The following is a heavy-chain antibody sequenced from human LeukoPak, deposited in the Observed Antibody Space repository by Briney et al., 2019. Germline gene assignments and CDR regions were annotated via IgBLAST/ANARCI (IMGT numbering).Heavy chain of an antibody. V-gene: IGHV4-59*11. J-gene: IGHJ2*01. D-gene: IGHD1-14*01. Sequence: PSETLSLTCTVSGGSLSSHYWSWIRQPPGKGLEWIGYIYYSGSTNYNPSLKSRVTISVDTSKNQFSLKLSSVTAADTAVYYCARPNPPYRGWYFDLWGRGTLVTVSS. CDR2: IYYSGST. CDR1: GGSLSSHY. CDR3: ARPNPPYRGWYFDL.